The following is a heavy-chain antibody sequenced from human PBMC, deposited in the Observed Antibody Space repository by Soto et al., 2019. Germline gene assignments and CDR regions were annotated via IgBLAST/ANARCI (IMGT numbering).Heavy chain of an antibody. D-gene: IGHD3-10*01. CDR2: IVNDGSNR. V-gene: IGHV3-33*01. Sequence: QVQLVESGGGVVQPGRSLRLSCAASGFTFSNYGMHWVRQAPGKGLEWVAVIVNDGSNRYHADSVKDRFTISRDNSKNTLYLQMNSLRAEDTAVYYCARDDEYSGNGMDVWGQGTTVIVS. J-gene: IGHJ6*02. CDR3: ARDDEYSGNGMDV. CDR1: GFTFSNYG.